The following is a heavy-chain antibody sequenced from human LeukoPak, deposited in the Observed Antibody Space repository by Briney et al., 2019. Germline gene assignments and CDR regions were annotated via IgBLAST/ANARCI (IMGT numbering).Heavy chain of an antibody. CDR2: IYYSGST. D-gene: IGHD3-16*01. CDR3: ARGALGDAFDI. V-gene: IGHV4-59*01. Sequence: SETLSLTCTVSGGSISSYYWSWIRQPPGKGLEWIGYIYYSGSTNYNPSLKSRVTTSVDTSKNQFSLKLSSVTAADTAVYYCARGALGDAFDIWGQGTMVTVSS. J-gene: IGHJ3*02. CDR1: GGSISSYY.